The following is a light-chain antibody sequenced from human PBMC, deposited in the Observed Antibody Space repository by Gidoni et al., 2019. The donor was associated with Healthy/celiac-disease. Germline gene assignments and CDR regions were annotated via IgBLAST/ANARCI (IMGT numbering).Light chain of an antibody. J-gene: IGLJ2*01. Sequence: QSALTQPASVSGATGQSITISCTGTSSDVCGYNYGSWYQQHPGKAPILLIYEVSNRPSGVSNRFSGSKSGNPASLTISGLQAEDDAAYYCSSYTSSSTVVFGGGTKLTVL. CDR3: SSYTSSSTVV. V-gene: IGLV2-14*01. CDR2: EVS. CDR1: SSDVCGYNY.